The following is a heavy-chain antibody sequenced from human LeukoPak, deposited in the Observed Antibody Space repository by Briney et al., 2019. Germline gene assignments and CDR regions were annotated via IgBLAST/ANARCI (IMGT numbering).Heavy chain of an antibody. CDR1: GYSFTSYW. CDR3: AGVSDILTGYYNSHFDY. J-gene: IGHJ4*02. D-gene: IGHD3-9*01. CDR2: IYPGDSDT. Sequence: GESLKISCKGSGYSFTSYWIGWVRQMPGKGLEWMGIIYPGDSDTRYSPSFQGQVTISADKSISTAYLQWSSLKASDTAMYYCAGVSDILTGYYNSHFDYWGQGTLVTVSS. V-gene: IGHV5-51*01.